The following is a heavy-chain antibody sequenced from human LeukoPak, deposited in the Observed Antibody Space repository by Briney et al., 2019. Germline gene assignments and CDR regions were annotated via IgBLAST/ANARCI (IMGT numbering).Heavy chain of an antibody. V-gene: IGHV3-23*01. CDR3: AQEFIIQPTGTVAFDI. CDR1: GFTFSSYA. J-gene: IGHJ3*02. CDR2: VSGSGRDT. Sequence: PGGSLRLSCAASGFTFSSYAMSWVRQAPGKGLEWVSAVSGSGRDTYYAGSVKGRFTISRDNSKNTLYLQMNSLRAEGTAVYFCAQEFIIQPTGTVAFDIWGQGTMVTVSS. D-gene: IGHD1-1*01.